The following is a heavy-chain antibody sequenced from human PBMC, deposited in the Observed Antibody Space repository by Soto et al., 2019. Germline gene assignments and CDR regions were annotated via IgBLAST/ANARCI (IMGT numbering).Heavy chain of an antibody. CDR3: ASIIAARSQPNY. V-gene: IGHV3-30-3*01. D-gene: IGHD6-6*01. CDR1: GFTFSSYA. CDR2: ISYDGSNK. J-gene: IGHJ4*02. Sequence: PGGSLRLSCAASGFTFSSYAMHWVRQAPGKGLEWVAVISYDGSNKYYADSVKGRFTISRDNSKNTLYLQMNSLRAEDTAVYYCASIIAARSQPNYWGQGTLVTVSS.